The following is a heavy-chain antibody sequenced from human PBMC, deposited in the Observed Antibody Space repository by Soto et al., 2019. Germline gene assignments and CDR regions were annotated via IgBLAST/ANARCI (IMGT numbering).Heavy chain of an antibody. CDR1: GGSFSGYY. Sequence: SETLSLTCAVYGGSFSGYYWSWIRQPPGKGLEWIGEINHSGSTNYNPSLKSRVTISVDTSKNQFSLKLSSVTAADTAVYYCARDGEAGTGYYYYGMDVWGQGTTVTVSS. J-gene: IGHJ6*02. CDR3: ARDGEAGTGYYYYGMDV. CDR2: INHSGST. D-gene: IGHD6-19*01. V-gene: IGHV4-34*01.